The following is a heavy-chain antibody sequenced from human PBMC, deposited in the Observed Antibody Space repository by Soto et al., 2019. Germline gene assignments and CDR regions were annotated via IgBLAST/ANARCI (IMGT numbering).Heavy chain of an antibody. Sequence: PSETLSLTCTVSGGSISDDTYYWGWIRQPPGKGLEWIGSIYYSGTSNYNPSLKSRVTISVDTSKNQLSLKLSSVTAADTAVYYCARCSDDYVWGSYRNNYFDYWGQGTLVTVSS. D-gene: IGHD3-16*02. V-gene: IGHV4-39*01. J-gene: IGHJ4*02. CDR2: IYYSGTS. CDR3: ARCSDDYVWGSYRNNYFDY. CDR1: GGSISDDTYY.